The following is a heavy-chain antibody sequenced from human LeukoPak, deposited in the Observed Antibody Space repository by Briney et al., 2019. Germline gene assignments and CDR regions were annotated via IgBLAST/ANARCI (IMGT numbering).Heavy chain of an antibody. CDR3: ARDIVVVPAAPSAYYYYGMDV. J-gene: IGHJ6*02. CDR1: GGSISSYY. V-gene: IGHV4-4*07. CDR2: IYTSGST. D-gene: IGHD2-2*01. Sequence: SETLSLTCTVSGGSISSYYWSWIRQPAGKGLEWIGRIYTSGSTNYNPSLKSRVTMSVDTSKNQFSLKLSSVTAADTAVYYCARDIVVVPAAPSAYYYYGMDVWGQGTTVTVSS.